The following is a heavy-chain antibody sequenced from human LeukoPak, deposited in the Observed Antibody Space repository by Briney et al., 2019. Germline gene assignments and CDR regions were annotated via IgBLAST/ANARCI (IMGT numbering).Heavy chain of an antibody. Sequence: SETLSLTCTVPGGSISSYYWSWIRQPPGKGLEWIGYIYYSGSTNYNPSLKSRVTISVDTSKNQFSLKLSSVTAADTAVYYCARHRAGRPFDPWGQGTLVTVSS. J-gene: IGHJ5*02. V-gene: IGHV4-59*01. CDR1: GGSISSYY. CDR2: IYYSGST. CDR3: ARHRAGRPFDP.